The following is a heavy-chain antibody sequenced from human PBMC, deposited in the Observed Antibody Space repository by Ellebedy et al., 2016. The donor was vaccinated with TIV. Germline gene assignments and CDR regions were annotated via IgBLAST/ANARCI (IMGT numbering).Heavy chain of an antibody. V-gene: IGHV3-7*03. CDR2: IKQDGSEK. CDR3: ARDTCFSTSCYSDY. Sequence: GESLKISXAASGFTFSSYWMSWVRQAPGKGLEWVANIKQDGSEKYYVDSVKGRFTISRDNAKNSLYLQMNSLRAEDTAVYYCARDTCFSTSCYSDYWGQGALVTVSS. CDR1: GFTFSSYW. J-gene: IGHJ4*02. D-gene: IGHD2-2*01.